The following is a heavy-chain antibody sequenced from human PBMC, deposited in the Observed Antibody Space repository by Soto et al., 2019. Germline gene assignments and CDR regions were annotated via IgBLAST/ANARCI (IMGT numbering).Heavy chain of an antibody. J-gene: IGHJ6*03. D-gene: IGHD5-12*01. CDR3: ARAGNIVATTKYYMDV. CDR2: INWNGGRT. CDR1: GFTFDDYG. Sequence: EVQLVESGGGVVRPGGSLRLSCVASGFTFDDYGMHWVRQAPGKGLEWVSGINWNGGRTGYPGSMKGRFIISRDNAKNSLYLQMNRLRAEDTALYYCARAGNIVATTKYYMDVWGNGTTVPVSS. V-gene: IGHV3-20*04.